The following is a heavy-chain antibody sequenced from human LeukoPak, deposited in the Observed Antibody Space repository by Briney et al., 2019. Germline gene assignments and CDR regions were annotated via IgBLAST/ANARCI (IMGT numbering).Heavy chain of an antibody. CDR1: GGSVSSYY. Sequence: PSETLSLTCSVSGGSVSSYYWRWIRQSPGKGLEWIGYIHNSGRNKYNPSIKSRVTGFVDTSKNQVSLRLSSVTAADTAVYYCARHGTISSESYVDYWGQGALVTVSS. CDR2: IHNSGRN. J-gene: IGHJ4*02. D-gene: IGHD1-14*01. CDR3: ARHGTISSESYVDY. V-gene: IGHV4-59*08.